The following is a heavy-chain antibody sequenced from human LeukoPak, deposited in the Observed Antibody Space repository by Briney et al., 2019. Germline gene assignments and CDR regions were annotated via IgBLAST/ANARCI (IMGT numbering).Heavy chain of an antibody. V-gene: IGHV3-30*02. CDR1: GSTFDDYG. D-gene: IGHD6-19*01. J-gene: IGHJ4*02. Sequence: PGGSLRLSCRDSGSTFDDYGMTWVRQAPGKGLEWVAFIRYDGSNKYYADSVKGRFTISRDNSKNTLYLQMNSLRAEDTAVYYCAKDPRAVAGTNFDYWGQGTLVTVSS. CDR2: IRYDGSNK. CDR3: AKDPRAVAGTNFDY.